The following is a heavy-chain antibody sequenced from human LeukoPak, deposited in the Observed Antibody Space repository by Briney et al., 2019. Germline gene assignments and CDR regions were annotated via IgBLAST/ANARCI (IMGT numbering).Heavy chain of an antibody. V-gene: IGHV3-48*01. D-gene: IGHD6-13*01. CDR1: GFTFSSYA. Sequence: GGSLRLSCAASGFTFSSYAMNWVRQAPGKGLEWVSYISSSSSTIYYADSVKGRFTISRDNAKNSLYLQMNSLRAEDTAVYYCARDLQQLGQHNFDHWGQGTLVTVSS. CDR3: ARDLQQLGQHNFDH. J-gene: IGHJ4*02. CDR2: ISSSSSTI.